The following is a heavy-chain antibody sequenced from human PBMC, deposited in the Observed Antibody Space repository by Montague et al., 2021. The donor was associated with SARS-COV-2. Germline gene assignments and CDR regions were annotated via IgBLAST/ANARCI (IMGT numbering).Heavy chain of an antibody. Sequence: PALVKPTQTLTLTCTFSRFSLSTTGVAVGWIRQSPGKALEWLALIFWDDDKRYSPSLKNRVTITGDTSKNQVVLTVTNMDPVDTATYYCAHRLSTAGGGFGFWGQGTTVTVSS. CDR2: IFWDDDK. CDR1: RFSLSTTGVA. CDR3: AHRLSTAGGGFGF. J-gene: IGHJ3*01. V-gene: IGHV2-5*02. D-gene: IGHD2-21*02.